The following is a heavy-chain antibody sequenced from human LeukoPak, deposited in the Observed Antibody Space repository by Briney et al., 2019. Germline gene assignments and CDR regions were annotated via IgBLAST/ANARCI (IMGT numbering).Heavy chain of an antibody. Sequence: SETLSLTCAVYGGSFSNYYWSWIRQPPGKGLEWIGEINHSGSTNYNPSLKSRATISVDSSKNQFSLKLTSLTAADTAIYYCARSPGGYWGQGTPVTVSS. CDR1: GGSFSNYY. CDR3: ARSPGGY. V-gene: IGHV4-34*01. J-gene: IGHJ4*02. CDR2: INHSGST.